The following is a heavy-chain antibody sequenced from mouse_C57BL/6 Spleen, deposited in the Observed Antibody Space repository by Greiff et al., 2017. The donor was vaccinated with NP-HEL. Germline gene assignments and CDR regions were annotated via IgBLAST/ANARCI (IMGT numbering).Heavy chain of an antibody. Sequence: QVHVKQSGAELARPGASVKMSCKASGYTFTSYTMHWVKQRPGQGLEWIGYINPSSGYTKYNQKFKDKATLTADKSSSTAYMQLSSLTSEDSAVYYCARGGIQYYFDYWGQGTTLTVSS. CDR1: GYTFTSYT. CDR2: INPSSGYT. CDR3: ARGGIQYYFDY. V-gene: IGHV1-4*01. J-gene: IGHJ2*01.